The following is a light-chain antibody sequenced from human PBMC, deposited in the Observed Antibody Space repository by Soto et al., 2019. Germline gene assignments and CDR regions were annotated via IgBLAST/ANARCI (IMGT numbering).Light chain of an antibody. J-gene: IGKJ1*01. V-gene: IGKV3-15*01. Sequence: EIVMTQSPATLSVSPGQRATLSCRASQSISGTLAWYQQSPGQAPRLLIYDASTRATGIPARFRGSGSGTEFTLTISSLQSEDSATYYCQQYNSWPPKTFGQGTKVEIK. CDR2: DAS. CDR3: QQYNSWPPKT. CDR1: QSISGT.